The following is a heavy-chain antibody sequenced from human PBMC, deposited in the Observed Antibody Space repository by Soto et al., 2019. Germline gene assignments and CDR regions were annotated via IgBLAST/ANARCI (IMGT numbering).Heavy chain of an antibody. Sequence: EVQLVESGGGVVQPGGSPRLSCAASGFTFSTYWMSWVRQAPGKGLEWVANIKHDGSDKYYADSVKGRFTISRDNAKNSLYLQMNSLRAEDTAVYYCARDKDGNYWYFDLWGRGTLVTVSS. J-gene: IGHJ2*01. CDR3: ARDKDGNYWYFDL. CDR1: GFTFSTYW. CDR2: IKHDGSDK. V-gene: IGHV3-7*01. D-gene: IGHD4-17*01.